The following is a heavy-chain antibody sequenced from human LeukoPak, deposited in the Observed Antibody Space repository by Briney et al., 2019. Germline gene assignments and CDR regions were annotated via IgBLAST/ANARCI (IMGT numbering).Heavy chain of an antibody. CDR1: GYTFTDYY. Sequence: ASVKVSCKASGYTFTDYYMHWVRQAPGQGLEWLGWIDPNRGGTIYAQKFQGRVTMTRDTSISTAYLQWSSLKASDTAMYYCARGTLRGSSGYYLYWGQGTLVTVSS. CDR3: ARGTLRGSSGYYLY. D-gene: IGHD3-22*01. J-gene: IGHJ4*02. CDR2: IDPNRGGT. V-gene: IGHV1-2*02.